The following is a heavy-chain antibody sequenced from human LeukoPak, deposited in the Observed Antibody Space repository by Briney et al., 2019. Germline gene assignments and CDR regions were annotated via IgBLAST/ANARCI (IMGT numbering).Heavy chain of an antibody. CDR1: GYTFSSYG. J-gene: IGHJ3*02. CDR2: ISAYNGDT. CDR3: ARDVPYSTTWSGDAFDI. Sequence: GASVKVSYKASGYTFSSYGIVWVRQAPGQGLEWMGWISAYNGDTNYAQKLQGRVTMTTDTSTSTTYLELRSLRSDDTAVYYCARDVPYSTTWSGDAFDIWGQGTMVTVSP. D-gene: IGHD6-13*01. V-gene: IGHV1-18*01.